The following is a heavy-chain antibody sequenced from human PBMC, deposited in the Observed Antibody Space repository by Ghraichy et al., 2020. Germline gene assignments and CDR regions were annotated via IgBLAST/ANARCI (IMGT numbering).Heavy chain of an antibody. V-gene: IGHV4-39*01. CDR2: IYYSGST. CDR3: ARNGESWNYARPFDS. D-gene: IGHD1-7*01. J-gene: IGHJ4*02. Sequence: SETLSLTCTVSGGSISSSGYFWVWIRQPPGKGLQWIGSIYYSGSTNYNPSLKSRVTISVDTSKNQFSLRLTSVTAADTAVYYCARNGESWNYARPFDSWGQGTLVTVSS. CDR1: GGSISSSGYF.